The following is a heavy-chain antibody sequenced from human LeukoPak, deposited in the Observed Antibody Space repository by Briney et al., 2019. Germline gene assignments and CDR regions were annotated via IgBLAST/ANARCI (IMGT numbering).Heavy chain of an antibody. CDR1: GFTVSSSY. J-gene: IGHJ4*02. CDR2: IHNGGNT. Sequence: GGSLRLSCAVSGFTVSSSYMSWVRQAPGKGLEWVSVIHNGGNTYYADSVKGRFTISRDNSKNTLYLQMNSLRAEDTAVYYCTRDLNSGGSCWGQGTLVTVSS. CDR3: TRDLNSGGSC. D-gene: IGHD2-15*01. V-gene: IGHV3-53*01.